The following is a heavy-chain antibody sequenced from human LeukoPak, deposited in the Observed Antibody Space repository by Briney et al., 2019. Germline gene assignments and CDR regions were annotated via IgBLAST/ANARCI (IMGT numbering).Heavy chain of an antibody. D-gene: IGHD3/OR15-3a*01. CDR1: GLTFPRYA. CDR3: AKWGDFWTGLNNWYFEL. J-gene: IGHJ2*01. CDR2: ISGSGRDT. V-gene: IGHV3-23*01. Sequence: GGSLRLSCAASGLTFPRYAFAWVRQAPGRGLQWVSGISGSGRDTFYSDSVKGRFTISRDNSKNTHYLQMSSLTAEETAVYYCAKWGDFWTGLNNWYFELWGRGTLVTVSS.